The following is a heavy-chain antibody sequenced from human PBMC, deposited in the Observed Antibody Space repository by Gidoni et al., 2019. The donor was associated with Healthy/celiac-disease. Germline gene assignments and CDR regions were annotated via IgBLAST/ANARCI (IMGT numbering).Heavy chain of an antibody. D-gene: IGHD3-10*01. CDR1: GFTFSSYA. V-gene: IGHV3-23*01. CDR2: ISGSGGST. CDR3: AKSWGFGELFSTVDY. Sequence: EVQLLESGGGLVPPVGSLRLSCAVSGFTFSSYAMSWCRQAPGKGLDWFSAISGSGGSTFYAYSVKGRFTISRDNSKNTLYLQMNSLRAEDTAGYYCAKSWGFGELFSTVDYWGQGTLVTVSS. J-gene: IGHJ4*02.